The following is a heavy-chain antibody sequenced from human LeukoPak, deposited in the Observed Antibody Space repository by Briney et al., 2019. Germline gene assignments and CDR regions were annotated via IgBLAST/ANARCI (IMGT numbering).Heavy chain of an antibody. J-gene: IGHJ5*02. CDR1: GGSISSYY. V-gene: IGHV4-59*01. Sequence: SETLSLTCTVSGGSISSYYWSWIRQPPGKGLEWIGYIYYSGSTNYNPSLESRVTISVDTSKNQFSLKVSSVTAADTAVYYCARAHSSGWPHMFDPWGQGTLVTVPS. CDR2: IYYSGST. D-gene: IGHD6-19*01. CDR3: ARAHSSGWPHMFDP.